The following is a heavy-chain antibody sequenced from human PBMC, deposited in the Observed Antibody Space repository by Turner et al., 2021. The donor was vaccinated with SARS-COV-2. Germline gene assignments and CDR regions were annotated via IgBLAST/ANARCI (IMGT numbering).Heavy chain of an antibody. CDR2: IIPILSIT. CDR3: ASRWFGEIPFDY. V-gene: IGHV1-69*02. CDR1: GGTLSSYT. J-gene: IGHJ4*02. Sequence: QVQLVQSGPEVKKPGPSVKVSCKASGGTLSSYTISWVRQAPGKGLEGMGRIIPILSITNYAQKFQGRVTITADKSTSTAYMDLNSLRSEDTAVYYCASRWFGEIPFDYWGQGTLVTVSS. D-gene: IGHD3-10*01.